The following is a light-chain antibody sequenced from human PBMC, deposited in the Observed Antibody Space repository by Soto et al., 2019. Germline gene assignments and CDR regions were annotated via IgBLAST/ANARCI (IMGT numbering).Light chain of an antibody. Sequence: QSVLTQPPSASGTPGQRVTISCSGSSSNIGSNYVYWYQQLPGTAPKLLIYRNNQRPSGVPDRFSGSKSGTSASLAISGLGSEDGADYYCAAGDESLSRWVFGGGTKLTAL. J-gene: IGLJ2*01. CDR1: SSNIGSNY. CDR3: AAGDESLSRWV. CDR2: RNN. V-gene: IGLV1-47*01.